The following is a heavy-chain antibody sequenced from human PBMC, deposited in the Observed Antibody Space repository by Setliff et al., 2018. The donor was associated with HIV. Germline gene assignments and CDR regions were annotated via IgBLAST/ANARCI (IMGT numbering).Heavy chain of an antibody. CDR3: ARRADWFDL. Sequence: ASVKVSCKTSGGTFSIFSITWVRQAPGQGLEWMGGIIPVFGPPNYAQRFQRRLTITADESTNTAYMELSSLTSEDTAVYFCARRADWFDLWGQGTLVTVSS. V-gene: IGHV1-69*13. J-gene: IGHJ5*02. CDR2: IIPVFGPP. CDR1: GGTFSIFS.